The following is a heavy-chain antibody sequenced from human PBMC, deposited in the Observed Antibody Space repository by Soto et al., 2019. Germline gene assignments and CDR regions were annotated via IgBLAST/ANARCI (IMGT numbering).Heavy chain of an antibody. CDR3: ARGPSDIVAKAGADY. CDR2: INHSGGST. J-gene: IGHJ4*02. D-gene: IGHD5-12*01. CDR1: GYTFTSYY. V-gene: IGHV1-46*01. Sequence: ASVKVYCKASGYTFTSYYMHWVRQAPGQGLEWMGIINHSGGSTSYAQKFQGRVTMTRDTSTSTVYMELSSLRSEDTAVYYCARGPSDIVAKAGADYWGQGTLVTVSS.